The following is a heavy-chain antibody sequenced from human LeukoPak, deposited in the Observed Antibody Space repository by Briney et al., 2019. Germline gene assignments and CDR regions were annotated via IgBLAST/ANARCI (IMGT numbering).Heavy chain of an antibody. J-gene: IGHJ5*02. CDR1: GGSFSTYY. D-gene: IGHD3-22*01. CDR3: ARDVSGYAWFDP. Sequence: SETLSLTCAVYGGSFSTYYWNWIRQPPGKGLEWIGRIYTSGSTNYNPSLKSRVTISVDTSKNQFSLKLSSVTAADTAVYYCARDVSGYAWFDPWGQGTLVTVSS. CDR2: IYTSGST. V-gene: IGHV4-4*08.